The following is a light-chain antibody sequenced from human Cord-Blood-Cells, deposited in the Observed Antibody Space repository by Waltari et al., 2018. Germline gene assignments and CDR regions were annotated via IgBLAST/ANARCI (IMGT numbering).Light chain of an antibody. CDR2: EVS. V-gene: IGLV2-23*02. J-gene: IGLJ1*01. CDR1: RRPCATYNL. CDR3: CSYAGSSTFYV. Sequence: QSALPHPSTTPGSPGHPITISCTGTRRPCATYNLSPLSQQHPGKAPKLMIYEVSKRPSGVANRFSGSKSGNTASLTISGLQAEDEADYYCCSYAGSSTFYVFGTGTKVTVL.